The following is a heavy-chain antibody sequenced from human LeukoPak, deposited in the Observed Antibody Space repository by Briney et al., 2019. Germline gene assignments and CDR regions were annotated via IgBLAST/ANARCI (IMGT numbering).Heavy chain of an antibody. CDR2: ISGSSSYI. V-gene: IGHV3-21*04. Sequence: PGGSLRLSCAASGFTFSSYSMNWVRQAPGKGLEWVSSISGSSSYINYADSVKGRFTISRDNSKNTLYVQVNSLGTEDTAAYYCAKGSYYDSSGSFYFDYWGQGTLVTVSS. D-gene: IGHD3-22*01. CDR3: AKGSYYDSSGSFYFDY. CDR1: GFTFSSYS. J-gene: IGHJ4*02.